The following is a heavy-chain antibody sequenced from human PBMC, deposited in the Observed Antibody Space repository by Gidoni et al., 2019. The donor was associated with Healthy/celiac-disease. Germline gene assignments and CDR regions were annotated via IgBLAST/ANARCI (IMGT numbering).Heavy chain of an antibody. CDR1: GGSISSYY. J-gene: IGHJ4*02. V-gene: IGHV4-59*01. CDR3: ARTPPGYFDY. Sequence: QVQLQESGPGLVKPSETLSLTCTVSGGSISSYYWSWIRQPPGMGLEWIGYIYYSGSTNYNPSLKSRVTISVDTSKNQFSLKLSSVTAADTAVYYCARTPPGYFDYWGQGTLVTVSS. CDR2: IYYSGST.